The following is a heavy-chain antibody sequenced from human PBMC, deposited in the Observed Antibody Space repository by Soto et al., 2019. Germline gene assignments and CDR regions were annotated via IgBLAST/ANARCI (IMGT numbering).Heavy chain of an antibody. Sequence: PGGSLRLSCAASGFTFSSYGMHWVRQAPGKGLEWVAVISYDGSNKYYADSVKGRFTISRDNSKNTLYLQMNSLRAEDTAVYYCAKALPSYSSSWRRSPMNYWGQGTLVTVSS. J-gene: IGHJ4*02. CDR2: ISYDGSNK. CDR3: AKALPSYSSSWRRSPMNY. V-gene: IGHV3-30*18. CDR1: GFTFSSYG. D-gene: IGHD6-13*01.